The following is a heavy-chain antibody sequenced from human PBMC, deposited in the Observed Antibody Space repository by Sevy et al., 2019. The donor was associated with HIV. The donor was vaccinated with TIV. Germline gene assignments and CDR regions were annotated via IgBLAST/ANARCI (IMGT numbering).Heavy chain of an antibody. CDR1: GYTLSELS. CDR2: FDPEDGET. V-gene: IGHV1-24*01. Sequence: ASVKVSCKVFGYTLSELSMHWVRQTPGKGLEWMGSFDPEDGETIYAKKFQGRVATTEDTSTDTAYMELRSLRSEDTAVFYCAITKDYYDNSGYPFDYWGQRTLVTVSS. J-gene: IGHJ4*02. D-gene: IGHD3-22*01. CDR3: AITKDYYDNSGYPFDY.